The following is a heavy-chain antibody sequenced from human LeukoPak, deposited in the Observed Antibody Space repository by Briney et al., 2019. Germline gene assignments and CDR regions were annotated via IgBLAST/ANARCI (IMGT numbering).Heavy chain of an antibody. CDR1: GGIFISYA. CDR2: IIPIFGTA. D-gene: IGHD2-2*01. V-gene: IGHV1-69*13. CDR3: ARDRCSSTSCYPMRDAFDI. Sequence: SVKVSCKASGGIFISYAISWVRQAPGQGLEWMGGIIPIFGTANYAQKFQGRVTITADESTSTAYMELSSLRSEGTAVYYCARDRCSSTSCYPMRDAFDIWGQGTMVTVSS. J-gene: IGHJ3*02.